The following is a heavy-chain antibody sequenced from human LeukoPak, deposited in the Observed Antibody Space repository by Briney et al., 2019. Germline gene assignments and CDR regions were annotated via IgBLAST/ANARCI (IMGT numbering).Heavy chain of an antibody. D-gene: IGHD3-22*01. V-gene: IGHV1-8*03. Sequence: GASVKVSCKASGYTFTSYDINWVRQATGQGLEWMGSMNPNSGNTGYAQKFQGRVTITRNTSISTAYMELSSLRSEDTAVYYCARADSSGYYYYYYMDVWGKGTTVTVSS. CDR1: GYTFTSYD. J-gene: IGHJ6*03. CDR3: ARADSSGYYYYYYMDV. CDR2: MNPNSGNT.